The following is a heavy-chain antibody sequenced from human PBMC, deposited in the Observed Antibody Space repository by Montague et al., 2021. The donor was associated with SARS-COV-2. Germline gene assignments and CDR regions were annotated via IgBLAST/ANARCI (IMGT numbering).Heavy chain of an antibody. Sequence: SETLSLTCTVSGGSIGSSNYYWGWIRQPPGKGLEWIGSIYYSGTTYYNPSLQSRVTISVYTSKKQFSLKLSSVTAADTAVYYCARATYTSGWFQQFDYWGQGTLVTVSS. D-gene: IGHD6-19*01. V-gene: IGHV4-39*01. J-gene: IGHJ4*02. CDR1: GGSIGSSNYY. CDR3: ARATYTSGWFQQFDY. CDR2: IYYSGTT.